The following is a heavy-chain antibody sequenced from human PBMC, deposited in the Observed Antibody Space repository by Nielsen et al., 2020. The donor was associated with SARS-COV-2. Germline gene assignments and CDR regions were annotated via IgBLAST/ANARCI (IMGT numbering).Heavy chain of an antibody. CDR2: IFNTGST. CDR3: ARDRWQQLVPTY. CDR1: GGSIGSYY. D-gene: IGHD6-13*01. Sequence: SETLSLTCTVFGGSIGSYYWSWIRLPPGKGLEWIGHIFNTGSTSYNPSLRIRVTILVDTSKNHFSLKLTSVTAADTAVYYCARDRWQQLVPTYWGQGTLVTVSS. J-gene: IGHJ4*02. V-gene: IGHV4-59*13.